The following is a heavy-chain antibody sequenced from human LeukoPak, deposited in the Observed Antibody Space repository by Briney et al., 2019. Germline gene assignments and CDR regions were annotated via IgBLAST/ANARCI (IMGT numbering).Heavy chain of an antibody. CDR2: IYYSGST. J-gene: IGHJ6*03. D-gene: IGHD3-3*01. CDR1: GGSISSYY. V-gene: IGHV4-59*01. Sequence: KTSETLSLTCTVSGGSISSYYWSWIRQPPGKGLEWIGYIYYSGSTNYNPSLKSRVTISVDTSKNQFSLKLSSVTAADTAVYYCARAYYDFWSGYSHGYYMDVWGKGTTVTVSS. CDR3: ARAYYDFWSGYSHGYYMDV.